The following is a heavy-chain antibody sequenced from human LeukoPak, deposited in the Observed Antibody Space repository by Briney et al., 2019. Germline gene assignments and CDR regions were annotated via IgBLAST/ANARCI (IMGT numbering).Heavy chain of an antibody. CDR1: GFTFSNYW. CDR2: IKEDGSEK. D-gene: IGHD4/OR15-4a*01. V-gene: IGHV3-7*05. J-gene: IGHJ2*01. CDR3: ARHRARVQEWYFDL. Sequence: PGGSLRLSCAASGFTFSNYWMSWVRQAPGKGLEWGANIKEDGSEKYYVDSVKGRFTISRDNAKNSLYLQMNSLRVEDTAVYYCARHRARVQEWYFDLWGRDALVTVSS.